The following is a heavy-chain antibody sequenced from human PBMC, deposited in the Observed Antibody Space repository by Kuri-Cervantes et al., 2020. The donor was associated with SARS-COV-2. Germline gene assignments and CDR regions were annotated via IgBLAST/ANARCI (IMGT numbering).Heavy chain of an antibody. V-gene: IGHV1-46*01. D-gene: IGHD2-2*01. Sequence: ASVKVSCKASGYTFTSYYMHWMRQAPGQGLEWMGIINPSGGGTSYAQKFQGRVTMTRDTSTSTVYMELSSLRSEDTAVYYCARDGTIVVVPAAQGQGNWFDPWGQGTLVTVSS. CDR3: ARDGTIVVVPAAQGQGNWFDP. J-gene: IGHJ5*02. CDR2: INPSGGGT. CDR1: GYTFTSYY.